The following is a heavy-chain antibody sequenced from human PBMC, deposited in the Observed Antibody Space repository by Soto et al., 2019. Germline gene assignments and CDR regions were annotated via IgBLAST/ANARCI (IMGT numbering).Heavy chain of an antibody. V-gene: IGHV1-69*09. CDR1: GGTFVRHV. CDR3: ATAVCAATWCTPSHNLDH. Sequence: QVQLVPSGAEVKKPESSVKVSCKTSGGTFVRHVISWVRQAPGQGPEWMGKINPLSGISNYAQKFQDRVTFTADTDSSTAYMELSSLRSDDTAVYYCATAVCAATWCTPSHNLDHWGQGTLVTVSS. CDR2: INPLSGIS. J-gene: IGHJ4*02. D-gene: IGHD2-8*02.